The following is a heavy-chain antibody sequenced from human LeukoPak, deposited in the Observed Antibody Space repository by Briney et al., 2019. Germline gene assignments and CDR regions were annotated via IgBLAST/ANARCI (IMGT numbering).Heavy chain of an antibody. Sequence: ASVKVSCKASGYTFTGYYMHWVRQAPGQGLEWMGWINPNSGGTNYAQKFQGRVTMTRDTSISTAYMELSRLRSDDTAVYYCARDLKAYSSGWYYFDYWGQGTLVIVSS. CDR2: INPNSGGT. V-gene: IGHV1-2*02. J-gene: IGHJ4*02. CDR1: GYTFTGYY. CDR3: ARDLKAYSSGWYYFDY. D-gene: IGHD6-19*01.